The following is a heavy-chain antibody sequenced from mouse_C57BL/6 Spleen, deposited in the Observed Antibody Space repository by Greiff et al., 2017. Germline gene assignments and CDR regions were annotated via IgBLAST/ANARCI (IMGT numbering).Heavy chain of an antibody. Sequence: QVQLQQPGAELVMPGASVKLSCKASGYTFTSSWLHWVKQRPGQGLAWIGAIDTSDSYTNSNQKFNGKSTLTVDKSSSTAYMQLISLTSEDSAVYYCARRDVWYFDVWGTGTTVTVSS. CDR2: IDTSDSYT. CDR3: ARRDVWYFDV. D-gene: IGHD3-3*01. CDR1: GYTFTSSW. J-gene: IGHJ1*03. V-gene: IGHV1-69*01.